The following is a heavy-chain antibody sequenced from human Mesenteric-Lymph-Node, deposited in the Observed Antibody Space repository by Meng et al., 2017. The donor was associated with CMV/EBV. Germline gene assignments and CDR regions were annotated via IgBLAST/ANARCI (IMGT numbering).Heavy chain of an antibody. CDR1: DGSFSNYY. J-gene: IGHJ5*02. V-gene: IGHV4-34*01. D-gene: IGHD1-26*01. CDR2: INDSGNT. CDR3: ARALSGSYNWFDP. Sequence: SETLSLTCAVDDGSFSNYYWSWIRQSPGKGLEWIGEINDSGNTNYNPSLKSRVTVSVDTSKNQFSLKLSSVTAADTAVYYCARALSGSYNWFDPWGQGTLVTVSS.